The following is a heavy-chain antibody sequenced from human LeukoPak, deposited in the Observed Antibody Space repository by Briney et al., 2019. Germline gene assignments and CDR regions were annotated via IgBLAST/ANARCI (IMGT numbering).Heavy chain of an antibody. Sequence: GESLKTFCKGSGYTFTTYWIGWGRQMPGKGLEWMGILYPGDSDPRYSPSFQGQVTISADKSTSTAYLQWSSLKTSDSAMYYCVRHGLGSSWFGFDYWGQGTLVTVS. D-gene: IGHD6-13*01. CDR1: GYTFTTYW. V-gene: IGHV5-51*01. CDR3: VRHGLGSSWFGFDY. CDR2: LYPGDSDP. J-gene: IGHJ4*02.